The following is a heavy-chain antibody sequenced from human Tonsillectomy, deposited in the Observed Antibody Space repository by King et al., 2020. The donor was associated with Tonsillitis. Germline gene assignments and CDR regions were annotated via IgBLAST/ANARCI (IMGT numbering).Heavy chain of an antibody. CDR3: ARGLKQWMVSPPANYYYVLDV. Sequence: QLVQSGAEVKKPGASVRVSCKASGYTFTNYDFIWVRQAAGQGLEWMGWNLNNGNTDYAQQFQGRVTMTRNTSIRTAYMELSSLRFDDTAVYYCARGLKQWMVSPPANYYYVLDVWGQGTPVTVSS. V-gene: IGHV1-8*01. J-gene: IGHJ6*02. CDR1: GYTFTNYD. CDR2: NLNNGNT. D-gene: IGHD6-19*01.